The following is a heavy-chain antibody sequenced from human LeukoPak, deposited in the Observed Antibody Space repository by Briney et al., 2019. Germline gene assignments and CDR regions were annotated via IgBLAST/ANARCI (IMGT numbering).Heavy chain of an antibody. CDR3: ASGATYDSSGYYYH. Sequence: ETLSLTCTASGAPISSDGYYWNWVRQAPGKGLEWVSYISSSSSTIYSADSVKGRFTISRDNAKNSLYLQMNSLRDEDTAVYYCASGATYDSSGYYYHWGQGTLVTVSS. V-gene: IGHV3-48*02. CDR1: GAPISSDGYY. CDR2: ISSSSSTI. J-gene: IGHJ4*02. D-gene: IGHD3-22*01.